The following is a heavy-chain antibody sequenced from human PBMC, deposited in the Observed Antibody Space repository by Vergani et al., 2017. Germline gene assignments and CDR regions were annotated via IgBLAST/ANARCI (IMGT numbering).Heavy chain of an antibody. CDR2: IIPILGIA. D-gene: IGHD5-18*01. CDR1: GGTFSSYT. Sequence: QVQLVQSGAEVKKPGSSVKVSCKASGGTFSSYTISWVRQAPGQGLEWMGRIIPILGIANYAQKFQGRVTITADKSTRTAYMELSSLRSEDTAVYYCAREDTVTAMVPPGYYYYYYGMDVWGQGTTVTVSS. CDR3: AREDTVTAMVPPGYYYYYYGMDV. V-gene: IGHV1-69*08. J-gene: IGHJ6*02.